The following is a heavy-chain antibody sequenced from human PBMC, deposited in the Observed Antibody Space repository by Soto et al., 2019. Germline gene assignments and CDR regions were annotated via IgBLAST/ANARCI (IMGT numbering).Heavy chain of an antibody. Sequence: PGGSLRLSCAVSGFTLTSYAMTWVRQAPGKGLEWVSTISASGGSTYYVDSVKGRFTISRDNSKNTLYLQMNSLRVEDTAVYYCAKVRKGIYGTGTPPRWGQGTLVTVSS. V-gene: IGHV3-23*01. CDR1: GFTLTSYA. D-gene: IGHD1-7*01. J-gene: IGHJ4*02. CDR3: AKVRKGIYGTGTPPR. CDR2: ISASGGST.